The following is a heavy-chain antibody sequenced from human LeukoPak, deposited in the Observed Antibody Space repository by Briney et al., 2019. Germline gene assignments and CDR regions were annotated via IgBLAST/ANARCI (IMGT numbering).Heavy chain of an antibody. V-gene: IGHV3-43*02. Sequence: GGSLRLSCAASGFTFDDYAMHWVRQAPGKGLEWVSLISGDGGSTYYADSVKGRFTISRDNSKNSLYLQMNSLRTEDTALYYCAKDFLFTYYYDSSGYFDYWGLGTLVTVSS. CDR1: GFTFDDYA. CDR3: AKDFLFTYYYDSSGYFDY. CDR2: ISGDGGST. D-gene: IGHD3-22*01. J-gene: IGHJ4*02.